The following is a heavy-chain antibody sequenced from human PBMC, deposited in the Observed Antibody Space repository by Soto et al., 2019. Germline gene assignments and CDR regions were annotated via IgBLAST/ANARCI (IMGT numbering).Heavy chain of an antibody. D-gene: IGHD6-19*01. V-gene: IGHV1-3*01. CDR2: INAGNGNT. CDR1: GYTFTSYY. J-gene: IGHJ2*01. Sequence: GASVKVSCKASGYTFTSYYMHWVRQAPGQGLEWMGIINAGNGNTKYSQKFQGRVTITRDTSASTAYMELSSLRSEDTAVYYCERDPNSSGWYVWYFDLWGRGTLVTVSS. CDR3: ERDPNSSGWYVWYFDL.